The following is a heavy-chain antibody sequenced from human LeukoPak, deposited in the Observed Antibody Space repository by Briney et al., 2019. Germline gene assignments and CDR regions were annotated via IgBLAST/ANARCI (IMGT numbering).Heavy chain of an antibody. CDR1: GFTFSSYW. J-gene: IGHJ4*02. D-gene: IGHD3-22*01. V-gene: IGHV3-7*01. Sequence: GGSLRLSCAASGFTFSSYWMSWVRQAPGKGLEWVANIKQDGSEKYYVDSVKGRFTISRDNAKNSLYLQMNSLRAEDTAVYYCARGEYYYDSSGYLDYWGQGTLVTVSS. CDR2: IKQDGSEK. CDR3: ARGEYYYDSSGYLDY.